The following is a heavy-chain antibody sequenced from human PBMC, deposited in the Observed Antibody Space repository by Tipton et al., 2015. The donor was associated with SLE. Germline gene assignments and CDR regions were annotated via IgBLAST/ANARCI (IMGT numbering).Heavy chain of an antibody. CDR2: MYFSGSA. Sequence: TLSLTCTVSGGSISTYFWNWVRQPPGKGLEWIGYMYFSGSAGYNPSLKSRVSISVDTSRNEFSLKMNSVTSADTAVYYCAGAYSSAPFDYWGQGVPVTLSS. CDR3: AGAYSSAPFDY. D-gene: IGHD6-13*01. J-gene: IGHJ4*02. CDR1: GGSISTYF. V-gene: IGHV4-59*07.